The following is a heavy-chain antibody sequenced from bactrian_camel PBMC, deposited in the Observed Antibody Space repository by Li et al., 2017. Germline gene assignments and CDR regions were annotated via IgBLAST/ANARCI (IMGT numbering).Heavy chain of an antibody. CDR3: AASASFILTPRFYRFESSDYPY. J-gene: IGHJ4*01. V-gene: IGHV3S53*01. CDR2: IRRDDLT. CDR1: GYNYTGNC. D-gene: IGHD4*01. Sequence: HVQLVESGGGSVQAGGSLRLSCQASGYNYTGNCMAWFRQFPGKEREGVAAIRRDDLTAYTDSVKGRFTISKDNAGNSLFLHMTNLKPEDTAMYYCAASASFILTPRFYRFESSDYPYRGQGTQVTVS.